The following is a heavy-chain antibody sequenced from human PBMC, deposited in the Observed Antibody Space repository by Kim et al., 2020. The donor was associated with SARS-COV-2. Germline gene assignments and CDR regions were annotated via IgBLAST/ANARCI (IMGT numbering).Heavy chain of an antibody. J-gene: IGHJ6*02. V-gene: IGHV1-3*01. D-gene: IGHD6-13*01. CDR3: ARESRRYYYGMDV. Sequence: SQTFQGRVTITRDTSASTDYMELSMLRSEDTAVYYCARESRRYYYGMDVWGQGTTVTVSS.